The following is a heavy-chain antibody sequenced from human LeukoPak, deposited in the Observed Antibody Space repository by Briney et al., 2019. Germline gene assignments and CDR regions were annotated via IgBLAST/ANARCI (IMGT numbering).Heavy chain of an antibody. V-gene: IGHV3-64*01. J-gene: IGHJ6*02. Sequence: GGSLRLSCAASGFTFSSYAMHWVRQAPGKGLEYVSAISSNGGSTYYANSVKGRFTISRDNSKNTLYLQMGSLRAEDMAVYYCARGFPYSSSSPFWGGYYYGMDVWGQGTTVTVSS. CDR3: ARGFPYSSSSPFWGGYYYGMDV. CDR1: GFTFSSYA. D-gene: IGHD6-6*01. CDR2: ISSNGGST.